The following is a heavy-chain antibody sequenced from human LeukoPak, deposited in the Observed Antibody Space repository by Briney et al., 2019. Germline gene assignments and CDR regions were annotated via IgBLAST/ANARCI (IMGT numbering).Heavy chain of an antibody. CDR2: IWYDGSNI. Sequence: GNPLTLSCAASGFTFSIYGVHCPRHAPGRGREWVAVIWYDGSNIYYADSVKGRFTISRDNSKNTLYLQMNSLRAEDTAVYYCARESGRGLDYWGQGTLVTVSS. D-gene: IGHD1-26*01. J-gene: IGHJ4*02. CDR1: GFTFSIYG. CDR3: ARESGRGLDY. V-gene: IGHV3-33*01.